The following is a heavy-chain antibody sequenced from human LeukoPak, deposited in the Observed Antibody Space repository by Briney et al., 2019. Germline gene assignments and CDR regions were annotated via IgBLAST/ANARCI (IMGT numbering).Heavy chain of an antibody. CDR3: ARDGTLVYYDSSGYLDY. D-gene: IGHD3-22*01. CDR1: GYTFNSNG. CDR2: ISGYNGNT. J-gene: IGHJ4*02. Sequence: ASVKVSCKASGYTFNSNGISWVRQAPGQGLEWMGWISGYNGNTNYAQKFKGRVTMTTDTSTSTAYMEVRSLRSDDTAVYYCARDGTLVYYDSSGYLDYWGQGALVTVPS. V-gene: IGHV1-18*01.